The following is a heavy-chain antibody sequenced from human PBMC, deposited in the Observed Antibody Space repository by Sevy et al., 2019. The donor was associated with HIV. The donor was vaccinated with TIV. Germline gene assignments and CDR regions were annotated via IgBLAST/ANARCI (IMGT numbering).Heavy chain of an antibody. J-gene: IGHJ6*02. CDR3: ARDNATVSRRGLRYYYYGTDV. CDR2: INEDGTEK. CDR1: GFTFSTYW. V-gene: IGHV3-7*01. Sequence: GGSLRLSCAASGFTFSTYWMSWFRQAPGKGLEWVANINEDGTEKFYVDSVKGRLTMSRDNAKNSLYLQTNSLRAEDAAVYYCARDNATVSRRGLRYYYYGTDVWGQGTTVTVSS. D-gene: IGHD2-2*01.